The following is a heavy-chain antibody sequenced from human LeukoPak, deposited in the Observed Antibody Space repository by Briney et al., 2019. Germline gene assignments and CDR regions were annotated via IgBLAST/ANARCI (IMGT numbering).Heavy chain of an antibody. CDR2: TYSGDTT. D-gene: IGHD1-14*01. V-gene: IGHV3-66*01. CDR1: GFIVRSNH. CDR3: ARERPDSRNLDS. Sequence: GGSLRLSCAAFGFIVRSNHINWVRQAPGKGLEWVSITYSGDTTYYADSVKGRYIISRDDSKNTLSLQMNDLRVEDTAVYYCARERPDSRNLDSWGRGALVTVSS. J-gene: IGHJ4*02.